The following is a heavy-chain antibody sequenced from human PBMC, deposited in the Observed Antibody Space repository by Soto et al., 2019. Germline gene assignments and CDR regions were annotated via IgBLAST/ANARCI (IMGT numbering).Heavy chain of an antibody. CDR2: LYSDGTT. CDR3: AILSN. V-gene: IGHV3-53*01. J-gene: IGHJ4*02. CDR1: GFTVSSNY. D-gene: IGHD6-6*01. Sequence: GGSLRLSCAASGFTVSSNYMNWVRQAPGKGLEWVSILYSDGTTSYADSVKGRFTISRDNFKNTLHLQMNSLRAEDTAVYYCAILSNWGQGTLVTVSS.